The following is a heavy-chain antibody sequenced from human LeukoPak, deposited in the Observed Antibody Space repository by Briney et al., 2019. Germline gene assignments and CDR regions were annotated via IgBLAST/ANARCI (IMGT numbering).Heavy chain of an antibody. D-gene: IGHD3-10*01. Sequence: SETLSLTCTVSGGSISSYYWSWIRQPPGKGLEWIGYVYYSANTNYNPSLKSRVTISVDTSKNQLSLMLSSVTAADTDVYYCEGIVRYEYGYIDHWGQGTLVTVSS. J-gene: IGHJ4*02. V-gene: IGHV4-59*01. CDR2: VYYSANT. CDR3: EGIVRYEYGYIDH. CDR1: GGSISSYY.